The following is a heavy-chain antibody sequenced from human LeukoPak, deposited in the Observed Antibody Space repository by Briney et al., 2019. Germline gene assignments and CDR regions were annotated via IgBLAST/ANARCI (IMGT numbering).Heavy chain of an antibody. V-gene: IGHV3-23*01. D-gene: IGHD5-24*01. CDR1: GFTFSSYA. J-gene: IGHJ4*02. Sequence: GGSLRLSCAASGFTFSSYAMSWVRQAPGKGLDWVSAICGSGVSTYYADFVKGRFTISRDNSKNTLYLQMNSLRAEDTAVYYCAKRGMTTIKEGFDYWGQGTLVTVSS. CDR2: ICGSGVST. CDR3: AKRGMTTIKEGFDY.